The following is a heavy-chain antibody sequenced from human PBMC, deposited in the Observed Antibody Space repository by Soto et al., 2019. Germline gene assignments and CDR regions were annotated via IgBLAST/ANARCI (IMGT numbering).Heavy chain of an antibody. D-gene: IGHD3-22*01. CDR2: ISADNGDT. Sequence: QVPLVQSGGEVRKPGASVKVSCKASGYTFDIYGISWVRQVPGQGHEWMGWISADNGDTKYAQKFQARVIMTTDTSTTTAYMELRSLRSDDTAAYFCARDRSYYYESSGYPFDYWGQGTLVSVSS. J-gene: IGHJ4*02. CDR1: GYTFDIYG. CDR3: ARDRSYYYESSGYPFDY. V-gene: IGHV1-18*01.